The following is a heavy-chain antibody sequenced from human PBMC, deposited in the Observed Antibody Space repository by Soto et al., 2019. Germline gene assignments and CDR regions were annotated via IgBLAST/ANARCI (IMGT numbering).Heavy chain of an antibody. CDR2: ISGSGGST. CDR1: GFTFSSYA. D-gene: IGHD1-26*01. V-gene: IGHV3-23*01. J-gene: IGHJ4*02. CDR3: AKYFANSGSYPG. Sequence: EVQLLESGGGLVQPGGSLRLSCAASGFTFSSYAMRWVRQAPGKGLEWVSAISGSGGSTYYADSVKGRFTISRDNSKNTLYLQMNSLRAEDTAVYYCAKYFANSGSYPGWGQGTLVTVSS.